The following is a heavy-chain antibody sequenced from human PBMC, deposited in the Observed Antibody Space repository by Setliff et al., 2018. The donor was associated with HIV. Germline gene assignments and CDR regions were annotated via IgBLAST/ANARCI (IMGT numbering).Heavy chain of an antibody. D-gene: IGHD2-2*01. CDR2: IYWDDDK. V-gene: IGHV2-5*02. Sequence: SGPTLVNPTQTLTLTCTFSGFSLNTNELGVDWIRLPPGKALEWLAVIYWDDDKRYSPPLKSRLTVTKDNSKNQVVLTMTNMDPVDSATYYCARLATLTVRQRAFDFWGQGTVVTVSS. CDR1: GFSLNTNELG. J-gene: IGHJ3*01. CDR3: ARLATLTVRQRAFDF.